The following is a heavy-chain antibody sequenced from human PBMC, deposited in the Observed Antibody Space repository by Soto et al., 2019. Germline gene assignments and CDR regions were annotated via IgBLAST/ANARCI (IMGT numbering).Heavy chain of an antibody. D-gene: IGHD3-9*01. J-gene: IGHJ4*02. CDR3: VGESGERYFAY. CDR1: GGSIGSYY. V-gene: IGHV4-59*01. CDR2: VYYSGST. Sequence: PSETLSLTCTVSGGSIGSYYCSWIRQPPGKGLEWIGYVYYSGSTSYNPSLKSRVTISVDTSKNQFSLKLSSVTAADTAVYYCVGESGERYFAYWGQGALVTVSS.